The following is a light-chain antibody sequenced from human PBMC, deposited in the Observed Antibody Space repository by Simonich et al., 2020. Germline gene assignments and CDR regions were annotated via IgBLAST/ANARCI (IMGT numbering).Light chain of an antibody. CDR3: QQYGSSPRT. V-gene: IGKV3-20*01. CDR1: QSVSNSY. J-gene: IGKJ1*01. CDR2: GTS. Sequence: EIVLTQSPGTLSLSPGERATLSCRASQSVSNSYLAWYQQKPGQAPMLLIYGTSSRATGIPDRVSGSVSGTDFTLTISRLEPEDFAVYYCQQYGSSPRTFGQGTKVEIK.